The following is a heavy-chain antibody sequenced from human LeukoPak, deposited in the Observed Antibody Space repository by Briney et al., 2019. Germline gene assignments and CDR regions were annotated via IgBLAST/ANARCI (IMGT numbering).Heavy chain of an antibody. CDR1: GYSISSGYY. CDR3: ARDDIGLY. J-gene: IGHJ4*02. D-gene: IGHD5-12*01. V-gene: IGHV4-38-2*02. Sequence: SETLSLTCTVSGYSISSGYYWGWIRQPPGKGLEWIGSIYHSGSTYYNPSLKSRVTISVDTSKNQFSLKLSSVTAADTAVYYCARDDIGLYWGQGTLVTVSS. CDR2: IYHSGST.